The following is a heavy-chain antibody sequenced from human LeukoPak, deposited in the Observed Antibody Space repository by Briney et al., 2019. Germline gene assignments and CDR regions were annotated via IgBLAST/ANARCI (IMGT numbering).Heavy chain of an antibody. V-gene: IGHV1-2*02. D-gene: IGHD4-11*01. Sequence: GASVKVSCKASGYTFTSYYMHWVRQAPGQGLEWVGWINPNSGGTNYAQKFQGRVTMTRDTSISAAYMDLSRLRSDDTAVYYCARDYIMDYWGQGTLVTVSS. CDR2: INPNSGGT. CDR3: ARDYIMDY. J-gene: IGHJ4*02. CDR1: GYTFTSYY.